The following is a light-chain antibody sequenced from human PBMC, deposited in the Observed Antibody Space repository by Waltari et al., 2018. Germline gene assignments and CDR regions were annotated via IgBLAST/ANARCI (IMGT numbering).Light chain of an antibody. CDR2: LGS. CDR3: MQALQTPFT. V-gene: IGKV2-28*01. CDR1: QGLLHSNGYND. J-gene: IGKJ4*01. Sequence: DIVLTQSPLSLPVSPGEPASISCRSRQGLLHSNGYNDLDWYLQEPGQSPQLLIYLGSNRASGVPDRFSGSGSGTDFTLKISRVEAEYVGVYYCMQALQTPFTFGGGTKVEIK.